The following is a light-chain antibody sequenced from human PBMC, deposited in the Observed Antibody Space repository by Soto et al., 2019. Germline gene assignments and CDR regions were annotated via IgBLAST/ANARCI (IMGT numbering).Light chain of an antibody. V-gene: IGLV2-14*01. Sequence: QSALTQPASVSGSPGQSITISCTGTSSDVGGYNYVSWYQQHPGKAPKLMIYAVTDRPSGVSSRFSGSKSGNTASLTISGLQAEDEADYYCSLYTSSSTLFGTGTKLTVL. CDR3: SLYTSSSTL. J-gene: IGLJ1*01. CDR1: SSDVGGYNY. CDR2: AVT.